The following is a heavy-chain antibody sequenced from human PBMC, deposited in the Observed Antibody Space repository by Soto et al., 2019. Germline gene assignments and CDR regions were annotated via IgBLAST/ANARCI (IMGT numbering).Heavy chain of an antibody. D-gene: IGHD2-21*02. CDR1: GFTFSNSA. J-gene: IGHJ4*02. Sequence: GGSLRLSCVASGFTFSNSAMSWVRHVPGKGLEWAAGIRSSSGHTNYADSVKGRFTISRDNSKDTLYLQMNSLRAEDTALYYCAKVQEFCGFNCYIVDSWGQGVLVTVSS. V-gene: IGHV3-23*01. CDR3: AKVQEFCGFNCYIVDS. CDR2: IRSSSGHT.